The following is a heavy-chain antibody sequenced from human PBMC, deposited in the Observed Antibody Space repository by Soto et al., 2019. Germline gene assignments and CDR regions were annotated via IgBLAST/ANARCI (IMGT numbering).Heavy chain of an antibody. D-gene: IGHD6-19*01. CDR3: ARGPYSSGWYHHYYYGMDV. J-gene: IGHJ6*02. CDR2: KSYHGSNK. CDR1: GVTFISYA. V-gene: IGHV3-30-3*01. Sequence: SQRVLSAAAGVTFISYAMHWVRQAPGKGLEWVAVKSYHGSNKSYADSVKGRFTISRDNSKNTLYLQMNSLRAEDTAVYYCARGPYSSGWYHHYYYGMDVRGQRTTVTVSS.